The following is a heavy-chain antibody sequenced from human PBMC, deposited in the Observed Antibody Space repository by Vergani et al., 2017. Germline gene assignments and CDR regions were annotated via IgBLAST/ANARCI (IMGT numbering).Heavy chain of an antibody. Sequence: EVQLLESGGGLVQPGGSRRLSCAASGFTFSSYAMSWVRQAPGKGLEWVSAISGSGGSTYYADSVKGRFTISRDNSKNTLYLQMNSLRAEDTAVDYCAKDGVYGDYVFDYWGQGTLVTVSS. CDR2: ISGSGGST. D-gene: IGHD4-17*01. CDR3: AKDGVYGDYVFDY. J-gene: IGHJ4*02. CDR1: GFTFSSYA. V-gene: IGHV3-23*01.